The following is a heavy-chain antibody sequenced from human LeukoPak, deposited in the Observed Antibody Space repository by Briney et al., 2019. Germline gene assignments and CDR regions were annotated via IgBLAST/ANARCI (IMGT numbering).Heavy chain of an antibody. Sequence: ASVKVSCKASGYTFTSYGISWVRQAPGQGLEWMGWMNPNSGNTGYAQKFQGRVTMTRNTSISTAYMELSSLRSEDTAVYYCATFDYGGPYYYYGMDVWGQGTTVTVSS. D-gene: IGHD4-23*01. J-gene: IGHJ6*02. V-gene: IGHV1-8*02. CDR3: ATFDYGGPYYYYGMDV. CDR1: GYTFTSYG. CDR2: MNPNSGNT.